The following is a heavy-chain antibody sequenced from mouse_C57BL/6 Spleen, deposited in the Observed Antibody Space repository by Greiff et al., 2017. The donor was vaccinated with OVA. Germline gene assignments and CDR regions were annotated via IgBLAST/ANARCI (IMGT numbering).Heavy chain of an antibody. D-gene: IGHD3-2*02. Sequence: EVKLMESGEGLVKPGGSLKLSCAASGFTFSSYAMSWVRQTPEKRLEWVAYISSGGDYIYYADTVKGRFTISRDNARNTLYLQMSSLKSEDTAMYYCTRRSSGPGFAYWGQGTLVTVSA. CDR1: GFTFSSYA. J-gene: IGHJ3*01. V-gene: IGHV5S21*01. CDR3: TRRSSGPGFAY. CDR2: ISSGGDYI.